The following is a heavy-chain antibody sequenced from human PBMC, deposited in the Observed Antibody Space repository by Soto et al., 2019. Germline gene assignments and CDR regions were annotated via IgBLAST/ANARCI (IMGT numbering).Heavy chain of an antibody. CDR1: GGSISSYY. CDR2: IYYSGST. J-gene: IGHJ6*02. Sequence: SETLSLTCTVSGGSISSYYWSWIRQPPGKGLEWIGYIYYSGSTNYNPSLKSRVTISVDTSKNQFSLKLSSVTAADTAVYYCARGMVRGAYYYYYYGMDIWGQGTTVT. V-gene: IGHV4-59*08. D-gene: IGHD3-10*01. CDR3: ARGMVRGAYYYYYYGMDI.